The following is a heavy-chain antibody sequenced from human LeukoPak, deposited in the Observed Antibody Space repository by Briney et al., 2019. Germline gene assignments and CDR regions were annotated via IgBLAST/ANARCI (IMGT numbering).Heavy chain of an antibody. CDR3: ARGLTVSIGNDFPYYYYYMDV. D-gene: IGHD3-3*01. Sequence: VASVKVSCKASGYTFTGYYIHWVRQAPGQGLEWMGWIRGDNGGTNFAQKFRGRVTMTRDTSTTTAYMELSRLRSDDTAVYYCARGLTVSIGNDFPYYYYYMDVWGKGTTVTVS. J-gene: IGHJ6*03. V-gene: IGHV1-2*02. CDR1: GYTFTGYY. CDR2: IRGDNGGT.